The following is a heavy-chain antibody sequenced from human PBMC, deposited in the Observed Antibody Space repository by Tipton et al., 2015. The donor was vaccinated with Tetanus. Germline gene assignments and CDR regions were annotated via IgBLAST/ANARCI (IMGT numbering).Heavy chain of an antibody. CDR1: GYTFNTYW. D-gene: IGHD6-13*01. CDR3: ARHWFKAFSSSFDP. J-gene: IGHJ5*02. Sequence: QLVQSGAEVKKPGESLNISCKASGYTFNTYWIAWVRQRPGRGLEWMGIIWPGASDARYSPSFQGHVTISVDKSTSTTYLQWNTLKASDTATYYCARHWFKAFSSSFDPWGQGTLVTVSS. V-gene: IGHV5-51*01. CDR2: IWPGASDA.